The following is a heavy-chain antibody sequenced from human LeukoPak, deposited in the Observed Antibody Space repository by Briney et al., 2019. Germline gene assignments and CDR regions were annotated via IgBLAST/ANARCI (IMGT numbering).Heavy chain of an antibody. CDR2: ISSSSTYM. J-gene: IGHJ4*02. Sequence: GGSLRLSCAVSGFTFSSYSMTWVRQAPGKGLEWVSSISSSSTYMYYADSVKGRFTISRDNAKNSLYLQMNSLRAEDTAVYYCATDRGHFDYWGQGTLVTVSS. CDR1: GFTFSSYS. CDR3: ATDRGHFDY. V-gene: IGHV3-21*01.